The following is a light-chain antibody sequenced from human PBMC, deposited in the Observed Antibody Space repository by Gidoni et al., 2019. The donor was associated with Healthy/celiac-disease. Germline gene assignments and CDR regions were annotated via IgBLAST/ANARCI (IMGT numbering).Light chain of an antibody. CDR1: QGISSY. Sequence: AIRMTQSPSSFSASTGDRVTITCRARQGISSYLAWYQQKPWKAPKLLIYAASTLQRGVPSRFSGSGSGTDFTLTISCLQSEDFATYYCQQYYSYPRTFGQGTKVEIK. CDR3: QQYYSYPRT. CDR2: AAS. J-gene: IGKJ1*01. V-gene: IGKV1-8*01.